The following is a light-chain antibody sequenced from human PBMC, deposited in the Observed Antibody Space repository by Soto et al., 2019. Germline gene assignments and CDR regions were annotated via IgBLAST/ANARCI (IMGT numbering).Light chain of an antibody. CDR3: QQYTDSPLT. Sequence: EIVLTQSPGTLSLSPGERATLSCRASESVSSYYIAWYQHKPGQAPRLLIYGPSTRATGIPDRFSASGSGTDFTLSIRRLEPEDSALYSCQQYTDSPLTFGRGTKVEIK. J-gene: IGKJ4*02. CDR2: GPS. V-gene: IGKV3-20*01. CDR1: ESVSSYY.